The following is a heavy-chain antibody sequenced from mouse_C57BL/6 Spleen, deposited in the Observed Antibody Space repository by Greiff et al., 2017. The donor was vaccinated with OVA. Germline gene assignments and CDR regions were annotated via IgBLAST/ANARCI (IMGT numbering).Heavy chain of an antibody. CDR3: ARIPSYYSNYEGYFDV. Sequence: QVQLQQPGAELVKPGASVKLSCKASGYTFTSYWMHWVKQRPGQGLEWIGMIHPNSGSTNYNEKFKSKATLTVDKSSSTAYMQLSSLTSEDSAVYYCARIPSYYSNYEGYFDVWGTGTTVTVSS. D-gene: IGHD2-5*01. V-gene: IGHV1-64*01. CDR2: IHPNSGST. CDR1: GYTFTSYW. J-gene: IGHJ1*03.